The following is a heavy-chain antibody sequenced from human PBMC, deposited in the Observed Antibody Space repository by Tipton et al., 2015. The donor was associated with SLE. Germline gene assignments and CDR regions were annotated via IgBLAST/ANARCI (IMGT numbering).Heavy chain of an antibody. CDR2: IRSKAYGGTT. D-gene: IGHD4-17*01. J-gene: IGHJ4*02. Sequence: QLVQSGGGLVQPGRSLRLSCTASGFTFGDYAMSWVRQAPGKGLEWVGFIRSKAYGGTTEYAASVKGRFTISRDDSKSIAYLQMNSLKTEDTAVYYCTRPTMTTVTTNGGYWGQGTLVTVSS. V-gene: IGHV3-49*04. CDR1: GFTFGDYA. CDR3: TRPTMTTVTTNGGY.